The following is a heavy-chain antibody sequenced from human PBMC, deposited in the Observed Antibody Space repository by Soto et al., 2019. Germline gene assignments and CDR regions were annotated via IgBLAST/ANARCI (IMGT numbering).Heavy chain of an antibody. V-gene: IGHV4-59*01. D-gene: IGHD5-12*01. CDR3: ARDGDGYNL. CDR2: IYYSGST. Sequence: PSETLSLTCTVSAGSISSYYWSWIRQPPGKGLEWIGYIYYSGSTNYNPSLKSRVTISVDTSKNQFSLKLSSVTAADTAVYYCARDGDGYNLWGQGTLVTFSS. CDR1: AGSISSYY. J-gene: IGHJ5*02.